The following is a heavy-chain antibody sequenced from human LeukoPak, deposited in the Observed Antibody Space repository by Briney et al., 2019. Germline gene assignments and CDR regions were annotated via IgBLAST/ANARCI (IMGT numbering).Heavy chain of an antibody. V-gene: IGHV1-8*03. D-gene: IGHD3-3*01. CDR3: ARGILRFLQWLTNLHYFDY. CDR2: MNPNSGNT. CDR1: VYTFTSCD. J-gene: IGHJ4*02. Sequence: ASVKVSCKASVYTFTSCDINWVRQATGQGLEWMGWMNPNSGNTGYAQKFQGRVTITRNTSISTAYMELSSLRSEDTAVYYCARGILRFLQWLTNLHYFDYWGQGTLVTVSS.